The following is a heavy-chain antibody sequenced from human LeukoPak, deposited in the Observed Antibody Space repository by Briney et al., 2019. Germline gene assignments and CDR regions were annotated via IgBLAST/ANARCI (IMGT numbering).Heavy chain of an antibody. CDR3: ARRGYDSGSDY. J-gene: IGHJ4*02. Sequence: SETLSLTCTVSGGSISRGGYYWSWVRQHPAKVLEWIGYIYYSGSTYYKPSLKSRVTISVDTSKNQFYLKLSSVTAADTAVYYCARRGYDSGSDYWGQGTLVTVSS. D-gene: IGHD3-10*01. CDR2: IYYSGST. CDR1: GGSISRGGYY. V-gene: IGHV4-31*03.